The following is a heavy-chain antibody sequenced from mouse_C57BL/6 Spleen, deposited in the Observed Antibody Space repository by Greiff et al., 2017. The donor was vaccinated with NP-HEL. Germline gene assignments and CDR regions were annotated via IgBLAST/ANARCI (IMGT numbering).Heavy chain of an antibody. V-gene: IGHV1-19*01. Sequence: EVQLQQSGPVLVKPGASVKMSCKASGYTFTDYYMNWVKQSHGKSLEWIGVINPYNGGTSYNQKFKGKATLTVDKSSSTAYMELNSLTSEDSAVYYCANGDYSNYSFDYWGQGTTLTVSS. J-gene: IGHJ2*01. CDR2: INPYNGGT. CDR1: GYTFTDYY. CDR3: ANGDYSNYSFDY. D-gene: IGHD2-5*01.